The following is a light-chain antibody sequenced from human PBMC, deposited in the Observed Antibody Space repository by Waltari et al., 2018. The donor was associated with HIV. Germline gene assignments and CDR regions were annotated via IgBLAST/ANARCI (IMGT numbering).Light chain of an antibody. CDR3: QQSYRIPLA. CDR2: GAF. Sequence: DIQMTQSPSSMSASVVDRVPITCRASQSISTYLNWYQQKPGKAPKLLIYGAFSLQSGVPSGFSGSGSGTDFTLTITSLQPEDFATYYCQQSYRIPLAFGGGTKVEL. V-gene: IGKV1-39*01. J-gene: IGKJ4*01. CDR1: QSISTY.